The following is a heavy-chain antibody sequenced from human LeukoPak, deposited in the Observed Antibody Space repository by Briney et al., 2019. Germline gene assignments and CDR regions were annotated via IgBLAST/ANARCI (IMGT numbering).Heavy chain of an antibody. D-gene: IGHD6-13*01. V-gene: IGHV3-23*01. CDR2: ISHGGGSK. J-gene: IGHJ4*02. Sequence: PGGSLRLSCAASGFIFGSCAMSWVRQAPGKGLEWVSAISHGGGSKYYADSVKGRFTISRDNSKNTLYLQMNSLTAEETAIYYCAKFSAFTSNWYKTPFDCWGQGTLVTVSS. CDR1: GFIFGSCA. CDR3: AKFSAFTSNWYKTPFDC.